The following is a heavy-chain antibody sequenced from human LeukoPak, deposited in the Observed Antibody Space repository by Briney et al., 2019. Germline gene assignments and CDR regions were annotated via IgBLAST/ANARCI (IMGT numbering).Heavy chain of an antibody. D-gene: IGHD3-10*01. V-gene: IGHV3-23*01. CDR1: GFTFSSYA. CDR3: AKDWVSRITMVRGVYYFDY. CDR2: ISGSGGST. J-gene: IGHJ4*02. Sequence: GGSLRLSCAASGFTFSSYAMSWVRQAPGKGLEWVSAISGSGGSTYYADSVKGRFTISRDNSKNTLYLQMNSLRAEDTAVYYCAKDWVSRITMVRGVYYFDYWGQGTLVTVSS.